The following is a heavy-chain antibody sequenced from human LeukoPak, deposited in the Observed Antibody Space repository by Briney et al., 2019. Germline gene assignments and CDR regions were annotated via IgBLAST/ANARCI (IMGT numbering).Heavy chain of an antibody. CDR1: GYTFTGYY. CDR3: ARELTMIVVVITTEQSDAFDI. J-gene: IGHJ3*02. V-gene: IGHV1-2*04. CDR2: INPNSGGT. D-gene: IGHD3-22*01. Sequence: ASVKVSCKASGYTFTGYYMHWVRQAPGQGLEWMGWINPNSGGTNYAQKFQGWVTMTRDTSISTAYMELSRLRSDDTAVYYCARELTMIVVVITTEQSDAFDIWGQGTMVTVSS.